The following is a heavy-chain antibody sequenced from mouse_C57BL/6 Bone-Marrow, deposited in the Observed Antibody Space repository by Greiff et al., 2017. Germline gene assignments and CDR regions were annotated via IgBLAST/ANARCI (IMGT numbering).Heavy chain of an antibody. CDR3: ARPLFYY. J-gene: IGHJ2*01. D-gene: IGHD1-1*01. CDR1: GYTFTSYG. Sequence: VQLQQSGAELARPGASVKLSCKASGYTFTSYGISWVKQRTGQGLEWIGEIYPRSGNTYYNEKFKGKATLTADKSSSTAYMELRSLTSEDSAVYFCARPLFYYWGRGTTLTVSS. V-gene: IGHV1-81*01. CDR2: IYPRSGNT.